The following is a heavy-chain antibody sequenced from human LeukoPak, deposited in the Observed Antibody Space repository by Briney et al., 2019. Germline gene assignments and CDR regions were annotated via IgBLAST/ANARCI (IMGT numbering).Heavy chain of an antibody. CDR3: ARVRVPAAPSVYYYYYMDV. CDR2: ISSSSSYI. Sequence: GGSLRLSCAASGFTFSSYSMNWVRQAPGKGLEWVSSISSSSSYIYYADSVKGRFTISRDNAKNSLYLQMDSLRAEDTAVYYCARVRVPAAPSVYYYYYMDVWGKGTTVTVSS. D-gene: IGHD2-2*01. CDR1: GFTFSSYS. V-gene: IGHV3-21*01. J-gene: IGHJ6*03.